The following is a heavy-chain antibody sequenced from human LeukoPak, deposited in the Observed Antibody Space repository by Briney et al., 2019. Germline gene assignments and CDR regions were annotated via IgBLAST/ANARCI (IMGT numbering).Heavy chain of an antibody. CDR1: DDSIGNYY. J-gene: IGHJ4*02. Sequence: SETLSLTCTVSDDSIGNYYWSWIRQSPGKGLEWIGYIYFSGSTNYNPSLKRRVTMSVVTSKNQFSLRLTSVTAADTAIYYCARTGGPCSTTTCYRRGRLDYWGQGILVTVSS. V-gene: IGHV4-59*01. CDR2: IYFSGST. D-gene: IGHD2-2*02. CDR3: ARTGGPCSTTTCYRRGRLDY.